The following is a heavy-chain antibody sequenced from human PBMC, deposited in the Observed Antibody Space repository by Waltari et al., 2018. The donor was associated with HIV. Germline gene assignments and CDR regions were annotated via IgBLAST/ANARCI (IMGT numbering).Heavy chain of an antibody. Sequence: EVQLVESGGGLVKPGGSLRLSCAASGVTFSNAWMSWVRQAPGKGLEWVGRIKSKTDGGTTDYAAPVKGRFTISRDDSKNTLYLQMNSLKTEDTAVYYCTTLVLLGVGMDVWGQGTTVTVSS. D-gene: IGHD3-10*01. CDR2: IKSKTDGGTT. CDR1: GVTFSNAW. J-gene: IGHJ6*02. CDR3: TTLVLLGVGMDV. V-gene: IGHV3-15*01.